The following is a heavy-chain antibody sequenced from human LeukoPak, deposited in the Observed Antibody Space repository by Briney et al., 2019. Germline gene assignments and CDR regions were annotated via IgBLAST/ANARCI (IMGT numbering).Heavy chain of an antibody. D-gene: IGHD6-13*01. Sequence: SETLSLTCTVSGYSISRGYFWGWIRRPPGKGLEWIGTIYHSGSTYYNASLESRVTISVDTSKNQFSLKLSSVTAADTAVYYCARAYSSSWYFNWFDPWGQGTLVTVSS. CDR3: ARAYSSSWYFNWFDP. J-gene: IGHJ5*02. CDR2: IYHSGST. V-gene: IGHV4-38-2*02. CDR1: GYSISRGYF.